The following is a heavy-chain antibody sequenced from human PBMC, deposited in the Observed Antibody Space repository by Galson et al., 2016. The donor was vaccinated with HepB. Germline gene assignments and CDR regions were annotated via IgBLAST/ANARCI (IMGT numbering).Heavy chain of an antibody. CDR2: IDWDDDK. Sequence: PALVKPTQTLTLTCTFSGFSLSTTEMSVSWIRQPPGKALEWLARIDWDDDKYYSTSLKTRLSISKDTSKNQVVLKMTNMDPVDTATYYCAREHSYRGFWYGAAPFDYWGKGTLVTVSS. J-gene: IGHJ4*02. V-gene: IGHV2-70*11. CDR3: AREHSYRGFWYGAAPFDY. CDR1: GFSLSTTEMS. D-gene: IGHD5-12*01.